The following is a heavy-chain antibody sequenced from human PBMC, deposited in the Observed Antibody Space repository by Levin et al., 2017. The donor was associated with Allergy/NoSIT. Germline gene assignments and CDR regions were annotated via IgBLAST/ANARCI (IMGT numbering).Heavy chain of an antibody. CDR3: ARGPSFIVPGRYDY. D-gene: IGHD2-2*01. V-gene: IGHV3-48*02. CDR2: ISSSSTTM. CDR1: GFTFSSYG. Sequence: LSLTCAASGFTFSSYGMNWVRQAPGQGLEWVSYISSSSTTMYYADSVKGRFTISRDNAKNSLYLQMNSLRDEDTAVYYCARGPSFIVPGRYDYWGQGTLVTVSS. J-gene: IGHJ4*02.